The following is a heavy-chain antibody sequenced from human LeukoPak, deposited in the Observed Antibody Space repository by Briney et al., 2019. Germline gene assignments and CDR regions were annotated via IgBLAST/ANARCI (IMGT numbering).Heavy chain of an antibody. V-gene: IGHV3-23*01. Sequence: GGSLRLSCTPSGFTFSSHAMSWVRQAPGKGLEWVSGISGNGAGTYYGDSVKGRFTISRDNSKNTVYLQMNSLRAEDTAVYYCARKPDSGSYLAYWGQGTLVTVSS. CDR1: GFTFSSHA. CDR3: ARKPDSGSYLAY. J-gene: IGHJ4*02. D-gene: IGHD1-26*01. CDR2: ISGNGAGT.